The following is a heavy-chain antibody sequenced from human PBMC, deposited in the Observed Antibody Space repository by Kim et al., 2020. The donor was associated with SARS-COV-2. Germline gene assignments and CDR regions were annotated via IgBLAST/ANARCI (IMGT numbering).Heavy chain of an antibody. Sequence: SETLSLTCTVSGGSISSGGYYWSWIRQHPGKGLEWIGYIYYSGSTYYNPSLKSRVTISVDTSKNQFSLKLSSVTAADTAVYYCASKAFIIAAAATGAFDIWGQGTMVTVSS. V-gene: IGHV4-31*03. CDR3: ASKAFIIAAAATGAFDI. J-gene: IGHJ3*02. D-gene: IGHD6-13*01. CDR1: GGSISSGGYY. CDR2: IYYSGST.